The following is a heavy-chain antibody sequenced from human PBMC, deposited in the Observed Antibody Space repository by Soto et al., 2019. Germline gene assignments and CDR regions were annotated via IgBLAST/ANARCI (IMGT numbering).Heavy chain of an antibody. D-gene: IGHD2-2*01. J-gene: IGHJ4*02. CDR1: GGSFSGYY. V-gene: IGHV4-34*12. Sequence: QVQLQQWGAGLLKPSETLSLTCAVFGGSFSGYYWSWIRQPPGKGLEWIGEIIHTGSTNYNPSLKSRVTMSIDTSKKQSSLKLSSVTAADTAVYYCAPQVVPTATKKPWGQGTLVTVSS. CDR3: APQVVPTATKKP. CDR2: IIHTGST.